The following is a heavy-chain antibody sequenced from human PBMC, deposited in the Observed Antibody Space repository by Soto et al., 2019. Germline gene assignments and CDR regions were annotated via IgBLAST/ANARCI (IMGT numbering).Heavy chain of an antibody. CDR1: NYTFTSYG. CDR2: ISAYNGNT. J-gene: IGHJ4*02. D-gene: IGHD6-25*01. Sequence: ASVKVSWKASNYTFTSYGITWVRQAPGQGLEWMGWISAYNGNTNYAQTLQGRVTMTTDTSTTTAYMELRSLRSDDTAVYFCARDFGTVAASYYFDYWGQGTLVTVSS. CDR3: ARDFGTVAASYYFDY. V-gene: IGHV1-18*01.